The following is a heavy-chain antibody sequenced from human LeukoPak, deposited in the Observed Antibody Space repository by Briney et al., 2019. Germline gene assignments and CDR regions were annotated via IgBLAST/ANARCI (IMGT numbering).Heavy chain of an antibody. CDR3: AREVLCVGGSCNTDSFDM. Sequence: PGGSLRLSCAASGFAFSRYCMHWVRQAPGKGLVWVSRINSDGIRTSYADSVKGRFTVSRDNAKSTLYVHINSLRAEDTAVYFCAREVLCVGGSCNTDSFDMWGQGTMVTVSS. CDR1: GFAFSRYC. J-gene: IGHJ3*02. CDR2: INSDGIRT. D-gene: IGHD2-15*01. V-gene: IGHV3-74*01.